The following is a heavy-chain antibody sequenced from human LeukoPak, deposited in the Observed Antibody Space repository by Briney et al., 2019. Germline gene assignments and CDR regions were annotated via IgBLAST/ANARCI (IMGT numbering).Heavy chain of an antibody. D-gene: IGHD6-19*01. Sequence: ASVKVSCKTSGYTFTNYYIHWVRQAPGQGLEWMGIVNPSAGSTSYAQKFQGRVTMTRDTSTSTVYMELSSLRSEDTAVYYCARGGGTAVADRKSKFDDWGQGTLVTVSS. V-gene: IGHV1-46*01. J-gene: IGHJ4*02. CDR3: ARGGGTAVADRKSKFDD. CDR2: VNPSAGST. CDR1: GYTFTNYY.